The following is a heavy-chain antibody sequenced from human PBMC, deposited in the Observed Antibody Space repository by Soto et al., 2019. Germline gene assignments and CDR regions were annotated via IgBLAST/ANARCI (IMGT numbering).Heavy chain of an antibody. CDR2: IYSGGST. V-gene: IGHV3-53*01. J-gene: IGHJ6*02. CDR3: ARGLDSGYEPQKYYYYYGMDV. CDR1: GFTVSSNY. Sequence: GGSLRLSCAASGFTVSSNYMSWVRQAPGKGLEWVSVIYSGGSTYYANSVKGRFAISRDNSKNTLYLQMNSLRAEDTAVYYCARGLDSGYEPQKYYYYYGMDVWGQGTTVTVSS. D-gene: IGHD5-12*01.